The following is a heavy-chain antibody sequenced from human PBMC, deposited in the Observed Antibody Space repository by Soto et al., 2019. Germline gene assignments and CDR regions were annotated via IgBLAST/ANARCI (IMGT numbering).Heavy chain of an antibody. V-gene: IGHV4-34*01. CDR3: ASLDNWFDP. Sequence: SETLSLTCAVYGGSFSCYYWSWIRQPPGKGLEWIGEINHSGSTNYNPSLKSRVTISVDTSKNQFSLKLSSVTAADTAVYYCASLDNWFDPWGQGTLVTVSS. J-gene: IGHJ5*02. CDR1: GGSFSCYY. CDR2: INHSGST.